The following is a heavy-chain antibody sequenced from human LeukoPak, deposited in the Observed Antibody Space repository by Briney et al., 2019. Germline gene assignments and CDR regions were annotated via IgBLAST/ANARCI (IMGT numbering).Heavy chain of an antibody. CDR1: GYTFTPFY. D-gene: IGHD2-2*01. CDR3: AGGAHQHSDS. V-gene: IGHV1-46*01. CDR2: LVPSRGSP. Sequence: ASVKVSCKASGYTFTPFYILWVRQAPGQGLEGMAKLVPSRGSPSYAQNFQGRVTVTSDTSTNTVHMELSSLASDDSAVYYCAGGAHQHSDSWGQGTLVSVSS. J-gene: IGHJ4*02.